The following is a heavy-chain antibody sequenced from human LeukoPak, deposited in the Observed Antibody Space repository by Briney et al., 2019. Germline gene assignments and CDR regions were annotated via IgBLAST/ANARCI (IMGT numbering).Heavy chain of an antibody. CDR1: GFTFSSYS. D-gene: IGHD3-10*01. V-gene: IGHV3-21*01. J-gene: IGHJ4*02. CDR3: PRDTDYGSGSYFDY. CDR2: ISSSSSYI. Sequence: GGSLRLSCADSGFTFSSYSMNWVRQAPGKGPEWVSSISSSSSYIYYADSVKGRFTISRDNAKNSLYLQMNSLRAEDTAVYYCPRDTDYGSGSYFDYWGQGSLVTVSS.